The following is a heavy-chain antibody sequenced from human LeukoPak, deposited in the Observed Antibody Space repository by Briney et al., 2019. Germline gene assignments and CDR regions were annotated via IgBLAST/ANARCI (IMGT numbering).Heavy chain of an antibody. D-gene: IGHD3-10*01. CDR2: TYYRSKRYN. Sequence: SQTLSLTCAISGDSVSSNSAAWNWIRQSPSRGLEWLGRTYYRSKRYNDYVVSVKSRITINPDTSKNQFSLQLNSVTPEDTAVYYCARAYYGSGSYPPQFDYWGQGTLDTVSS. V-gene: IGHV6-1*01. J-gene: IGHJ4*02. CDR1: GDSVSSNSAA. CDR3: ARAYYGSGSYPPQFDY.